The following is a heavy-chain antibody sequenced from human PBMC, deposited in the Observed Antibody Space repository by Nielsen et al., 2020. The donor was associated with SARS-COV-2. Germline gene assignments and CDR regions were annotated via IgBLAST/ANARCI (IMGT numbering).Heavy chain of an antibody. CDR3: AKAPSSGWSRDY. D-gene: IGHD6-19*01. CDR2: ISWNSGSI. J-gene: IGHJ4*02. CDR1: GFTFDDYA. V-gene: IGHV3-9*01. Sequence: SLKISCAASGFTFDDYAMHWVRQAPGKGLEWVSGISWNSGSIGYADSVKGQFTISRDNAKNSLYLQMNSLRAEDTALYYCAKAPSSGWSRDYWGQGTLVTVSS.